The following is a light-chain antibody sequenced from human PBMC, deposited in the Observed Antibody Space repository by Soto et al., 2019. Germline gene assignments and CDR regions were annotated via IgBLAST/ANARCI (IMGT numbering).Light chain of an antibody. CDR1: SSDVGGYNY. Sequence: QSALTQPASVSGSPGQSITISCTGTSSDVGGYNYVSWYQQHPGKAPKLMIYKVSNRPSGVSNRFSGSKSGNTASLTISGLQAEDEADYYCSSYTSSSTPRVFGGGTKLTVL. V-gene: IGLV2-14*01. CDR2: KVS. CDR3: SSYTSSSTPRV. J-gene: IGLJ3*02.